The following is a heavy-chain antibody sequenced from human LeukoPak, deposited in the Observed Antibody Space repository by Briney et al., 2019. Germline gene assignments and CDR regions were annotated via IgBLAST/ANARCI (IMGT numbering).Heavy chain of an antibody. V-gene: IGHV3-7*01. CDR1: GFTFSSTT. D-gene: IGHD5-18*01. J-gene: IGHJ4*02. Sequence: PGGSLRLSCVASGFTFSSTTMGWVRQAPGKGLEWVASINPDGNKKYSADSVKGRFTISRDNAENSLYLQMNSLRVEDTAFYYCARDLAYSRLDYWGQGMLVTVSS. CDR2: INPDGNKK. CDR3: ARDLAYSRLDY.